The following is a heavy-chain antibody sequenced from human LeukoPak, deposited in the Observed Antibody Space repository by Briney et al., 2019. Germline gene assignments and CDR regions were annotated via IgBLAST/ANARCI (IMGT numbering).Heavy chain of an antibody. CDR1: GFAFDDYA. Sequence: GGSLRLSCAASGFAFDDYAMHWVRQAPGKGLEWVSGISWNSGSIGYADSVKGRFTISGDNAKNSLYLQMNSLRAEDTALYYCAKGSGYDSSGYHDYWGQGTLVTVSS. D-gene: IGHD3-22*01. CDR2: ISWNSGSI. V-gene: IGHV3-9*01. CDR3: AKGSGYDSSGYHDY. J-gene: IGHJ4*02.